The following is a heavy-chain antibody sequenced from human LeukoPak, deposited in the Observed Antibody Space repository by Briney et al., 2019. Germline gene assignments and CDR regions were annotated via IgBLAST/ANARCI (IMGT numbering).Heavy chain of an antibody. D-gene: IGHD3-10*01. CDR2: IYTSGST. CDR3: ARRSYYGSGSYSPDY. V-gene: IGHV4-61*02. CDR1: GGSISSGSYY. J-gene: IGHJ4*02. Sequence: SETLSLTCTVSGGSISSGSYYWSWIRQPAGKGLEWIGRIYTSGSTNYNPSLKSRVTISVDTSKNQFSLKLSSVTAADTAVYYCARRSYYGSGSYSPDYWGQGTLVTVSS.